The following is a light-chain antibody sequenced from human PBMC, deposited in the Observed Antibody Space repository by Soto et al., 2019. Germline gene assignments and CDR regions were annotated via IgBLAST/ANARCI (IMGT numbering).Light chain of an antibody. CDR3: SSYAGSNNLV. CDR2: EVS. J-gene: IGLJ2*01. CDR1: SSDVGGYNY. V-gene: IGLV2-8*01. Sequence: QSALTQPPSASGSPGQSVTISCTGTSSDVGGYNYVSWYQQHPGKVPKLMIYEVSKRPSGVPDRFSGSKSGNTASLTVSGLQAEDEADYYCSSYAGSNNLVFGGGTMVTVL.